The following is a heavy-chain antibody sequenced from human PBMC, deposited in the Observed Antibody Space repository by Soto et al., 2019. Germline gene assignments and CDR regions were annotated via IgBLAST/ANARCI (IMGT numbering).Heavy chain of an antibody. CDR1: GFTFSHYA. V-gene: IGHV3-30*18. Sequence: QVQLVESGGGVVQPGRSLRLSCAASGFTFSHYAMHWVRQAPGKGLEWVALMSYDGSNEYYADSVKGRFTISRDNSKNPPYLQMNSLRAEDTAVYYCAKDGSHNFDYWGQGTLVTVSS. CDR2: MSYDGSNE. J-gene: IGHJ4*02. CDR3: AKDGSHNFDY. D-gene: IGHD1-26*01.